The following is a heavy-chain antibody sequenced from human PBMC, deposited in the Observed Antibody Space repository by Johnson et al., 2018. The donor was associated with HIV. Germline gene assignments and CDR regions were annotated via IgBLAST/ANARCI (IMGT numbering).Heavy chain of an antibody. CDR2: INTDGSST. J-gene: IGHJ3*01. CDR3: VRDTGYCSGGRCDDAFDV. Sequence: VQLVESGGGLVQPGRSLSLSCAASQFTFSSYWMHWVRQAPGKGLVWVSRINTDGSSTSYADSVKGRFTISRDNSKNSMYLQMNSLRVEDTALYYCVRDTGYCSGGRCDDAFDVWGQGTVVTVSS. V-gene: IGHV3-74*02. CDR1: QFTFSSYW. D-gene: IGHD2-15*01.